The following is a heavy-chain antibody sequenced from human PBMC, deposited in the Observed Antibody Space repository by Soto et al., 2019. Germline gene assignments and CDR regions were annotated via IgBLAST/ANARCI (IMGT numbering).Heavy chain of an antibody. Sequence: GGSLRLSCSASGFTFSSYAMHWVRQAPGKGLEYVSRISTNGGSTYYADSVKGRFTISRDNSKNNLYIQMSSLRVEDTAVYYCVKDRYCSGGSCSGDFDYWGQGTLVTVSS. D-gene: IGHD2-15*01. CDR2: ISTNGGST. CDR3: VKDRYCSGGSCSGDFDY. CDR1: GFTFSSYA. J-gene: IGHJ4*02. V-gene: IGHV3-64D*08.